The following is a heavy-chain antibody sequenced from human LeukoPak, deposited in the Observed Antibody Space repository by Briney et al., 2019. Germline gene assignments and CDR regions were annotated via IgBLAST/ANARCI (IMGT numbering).Heavy chain of an antibody. D-gene: IGHD3-10*01. Sequence: GGSLRLSCAASGFTFSSYAMSWVRQAPGKGLEWVSAISGSGGSTYYADSVKGRFTIARDNSKNTLYLQMNSLRAEDTAVYYRAKEELRWFGVGSQAPNWFDPWGQGTLVTVSS. J-gene: IGHJ5*02. CDR2: ISGSGGST. CDR1: GFTFSSYA. CDR3: AKEELRWFGVGSQAPNWFDP. V-gene: IGHV3-23*01.